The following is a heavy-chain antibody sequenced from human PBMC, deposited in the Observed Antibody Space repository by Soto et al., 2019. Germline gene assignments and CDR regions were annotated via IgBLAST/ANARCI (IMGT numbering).Heavy chain of an antibody. CDR3: ARRWGDYFDY. Sequence: PSETLSLTCTVSGGSISSYYWSWIRQPPGKGLEWIGYIYYSGSTNYNPSLKSRVTISVDTSKNQFSLKLSSVTAAGTAVYYCARRWGDYFDYWGQGTLVTVSS. D-gene: IGHD3-16*01. CDR1: GGSISSYY. V-gene: IGHV4-59*08. CDR2: IYYSGST. J-gene: IGHJ4*02.